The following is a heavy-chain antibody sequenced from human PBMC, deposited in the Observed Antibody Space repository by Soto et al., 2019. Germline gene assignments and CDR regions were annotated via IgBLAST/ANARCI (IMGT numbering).Heavy chain of an antibody. V-gene: IGHV4-61*01. J-gene: IGHJ4*02. CDR1: GGSVSSGSYY. CDR2: IYYSGST. Sequence: PSETLSLTCTVSGGSVSSGSYYWSWIRQPPGKGLEWIGYIYYSGSTNYNPSLKSRVTISVDTSKNQFSLKLSSVTAADTAVYYCARDSPWYYFAYWGQGTLVTVSS. CDR3: ARDSPWYYFAY.